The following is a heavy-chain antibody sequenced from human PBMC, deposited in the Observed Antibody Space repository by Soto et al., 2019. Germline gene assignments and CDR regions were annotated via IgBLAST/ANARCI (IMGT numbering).Heavy chain of an antibody. Sequence: QVQLVQSGAEVKKPGASVKVSCKASGYTFTNFGISWVRQAPGQGLEWMGWISAYNGNTNYAQKVQGRVTMTTDTSTSTAYREVRSLRFDDTAVYYCARGRTPIDYWDQGTLVTVSS. J-gene: IGHJ4*02. V-gene: IGHV1-18*01. D-gene: IGHD2-15*01. CDR1: GYTFTNFG. CDR2: ISAYNGNT. CDR3: ARGRTPIDY.